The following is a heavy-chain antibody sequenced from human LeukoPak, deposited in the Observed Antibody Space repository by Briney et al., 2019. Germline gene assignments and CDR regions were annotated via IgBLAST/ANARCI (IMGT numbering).Heavy chain of an antibody. Sequence: GGSLRLSCAASGFTFSSYSMNWVRQAPGKGLECVSSISSSSSYIYYADSVKGRFTISRDNAKNSLYLQMNSLGAEDTAVYYCARFSMSSPLVDYWGQGTLVTVSS. J-gene: IGHJ4*02. D-gene: IGHD5/OR15-5a*01. V-gene: IGHV3-21*01. CDR1: GFTFSSYS. CDR2: ISSSSSYI. CDR3: ARFSMSSPLVDY.